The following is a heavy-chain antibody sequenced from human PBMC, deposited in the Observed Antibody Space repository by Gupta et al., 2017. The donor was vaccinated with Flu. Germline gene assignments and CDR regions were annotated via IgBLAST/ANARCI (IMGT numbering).Heavy chain of an antibody. CDR3: AREKYCSTSSCYRGGDT. V-gene: IGHV1-2*06. Sequence: QVHLVQSGAEVKKPGASVKVSCKASGYTFTAYYIHWVRQAPGQGLEWMGRINPHSGSTNYDQKFQGRVTMTMDTSISTAYMDLSRLRADGTAVYYRAREKYCSTSSCYRGGDTWGQGTRGTVSS. CDR2: INPHSGST. D-gene: IGHD2-2*02. J-gene: IGHJ5*02. CDR1: GYTFTAYY.